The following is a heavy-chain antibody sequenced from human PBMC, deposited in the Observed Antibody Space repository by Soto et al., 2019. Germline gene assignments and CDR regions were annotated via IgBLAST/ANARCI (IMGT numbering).Heavy chain of an antibody. D-gene: IGHD6-6*01. J-gene: IGHJ4*02. CDR3: AKDSIPYSSSYDLDH. CDR2: ITGTGVSI. CDR1: GFSFSGFA. Sequence: EVQLLESGGGLVQPGGSLRLSCVASGFSFSGFAMSWVRQAPGKGLLWVSSITGTGVSIYYADSVRGRFTISRDNSKNTLYLQISSLRAEDTARYYCAKDSIPYSSSYDLDHWGRGALVTVSS. V-gene: IGHV3-23*01.